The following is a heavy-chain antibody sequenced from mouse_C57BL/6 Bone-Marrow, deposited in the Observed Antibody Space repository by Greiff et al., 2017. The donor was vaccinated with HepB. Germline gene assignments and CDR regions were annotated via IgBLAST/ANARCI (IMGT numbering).Heavy chain of an antibody. J-gene: IGHJ3*01. Sequence: EVQGVESGGGLVQPGGSLKLSCAASGFTFSDYYMYWVRQTPEKRLEWVAYISNGGGSTYYPDTVKGRFTISRDNAKNTLYLQMSRLKSEDTAMYYCARHLTTGAYWGQGTLVTVSA. D-gene: IGHD2-12*01. CDR3: ARHLTTGAY. V-gene: IGHV5-12*01. CDR1: GFTFSDYY. CDR2: ISNGGGST.